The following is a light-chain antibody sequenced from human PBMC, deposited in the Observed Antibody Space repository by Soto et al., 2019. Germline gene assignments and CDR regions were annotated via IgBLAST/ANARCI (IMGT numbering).Light chain of an antibody. CDR2: DVS. J-gene: IGLJ1*01. V-gene: IGLV2-14*03. CDR1: SSDVGGYNF. CDR3: SSYATGSTLV. Sequence: QSALTQPASVSGSPGQSITISCTGTSSDVGGYNFVSWYQHHPGKAPKLIICDVSNRPSGISNRFSGSKSDNTASLTISGLQAEDEADYYCSSYATGSTLVLGTGTKLTVL.